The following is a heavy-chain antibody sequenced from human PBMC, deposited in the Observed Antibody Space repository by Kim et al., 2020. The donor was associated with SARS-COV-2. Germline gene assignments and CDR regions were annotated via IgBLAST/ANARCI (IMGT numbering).Heavy chain of an antibody. CDR3: ARGGDVGYDILTGYYTSRIFVDY. Sequence: ASVKVSCKASGYTFTSYAMNWVRQAPGQGLEWMGWINTNTGNPTYAQGFTGRFVFSLDTSVSTAYLQISSLKAEDTAVYYCARGGDVGYDILTGYYTSRIFVDYWGQGTLVTVSS. J-gene: IGHJ4*02. CDR2: INTNTGNP. CDR1: GYTFTSYA. V-gene: IGHV7-4-1*02. D-gene: IGHD3-9*01.